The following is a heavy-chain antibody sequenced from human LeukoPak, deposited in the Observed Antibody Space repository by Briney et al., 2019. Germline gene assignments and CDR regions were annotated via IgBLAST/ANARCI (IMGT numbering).Heavy chain of an antibody. CDR1: GFTFSSYW. V-gene: IGHV3-74*01. Sequence: GGSLRLSCAASGFTFSSYWMHWVRQAPGKGLAWVSRINSDGSSTSYADSVKGRFTISRDNAKNTLYLQMNSLRAEDTAVYYCARDVYYDFWSGYYSYWGQGTLVTVSS. CDR2: INSDGSST. J-gene: IGHJ4*02. D-gene: IGHD3-3*01. CDR3: ARDVYYDFWSGYYSY.